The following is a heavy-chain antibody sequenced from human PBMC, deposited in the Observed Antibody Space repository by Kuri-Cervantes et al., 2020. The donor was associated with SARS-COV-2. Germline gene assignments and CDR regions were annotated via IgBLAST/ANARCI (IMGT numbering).Heavy chain of an antibody. CDR2: IIPIFGTA. Sequence: SVKVSCKASGGIFSSYAMTWVRQAPGQGLEWMGGIIPIFGTANYAQKFQGRVTITADESTSTAYMELSSLRSEDTAVYYCARARSSGYYYKGRAFDIWGQGTMVTVSS. D-gene: IGHD3-22*01. J-gene: IGHJ3*02. V-gene: IGHV1-69*13. CDR1: GGIFSSYA. CDR3: ARARSSGYYYKGRAFDI.